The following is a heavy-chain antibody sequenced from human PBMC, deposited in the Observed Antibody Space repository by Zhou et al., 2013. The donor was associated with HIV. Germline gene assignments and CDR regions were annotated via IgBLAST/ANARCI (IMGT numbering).Heavy chain of an antibody. J-gene: IGHJ1*01. V-gene: IGHV1-2*02. CDR2: INPNSGGT. Sequence: QVQLVQSGAEVKKPGASVKVSCKASGYTFTGYYMHWVRQAPGQGLEWMGWINPNSGGTNYAQKFQGRVTMTRDTSISTAYMELSRLRSDDTAVYYCARDRIAAAGDFLSFQHWGQGTLVTVSS. D-gene: IGHD6-13*01. CDR1: GYTFTGYY. CDR3: ARDRIAAAGDFLSFQH.